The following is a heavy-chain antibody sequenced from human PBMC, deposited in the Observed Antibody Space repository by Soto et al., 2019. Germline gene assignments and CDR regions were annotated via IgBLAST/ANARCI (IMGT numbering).Heavy chain of an antibody. CDR1: GGSISSGGYY. V-gene: IGHV4-31*03. J-gene: IGHJ3*02. D-gene: IGHD3-10*01. CDR2: IYYSGST. Sequence: QVQLQESGPGLVKPSQTLSLTCTVSGGSISSGGYYWSWIRQHPGKGLEWIGYIYYSGSTYYNPSLKSRVTISVDASKTQRSLKLGSVPAADTAVYYCAREDRGHYYGSVIPTDAFDIWGQGIMVTVSS. CDR3: AREDRGHYYGSVIPTDAFDI.